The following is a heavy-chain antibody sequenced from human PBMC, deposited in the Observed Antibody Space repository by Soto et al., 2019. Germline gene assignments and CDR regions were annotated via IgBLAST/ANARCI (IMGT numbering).Heavy chain of an antibody. D-gene: IGHD3-22*01. CDR1: GFIFSSYA. J-gene: IGHJ5*02. CDR2: ISGSGGST. CDR3: AKEGHYDSSGYYYDWFDP. V-gene: IGHV3-23*01. Sequence: EVQLLESGGGLVQPGGSLRLSCAASGFIFSSYAMSWVRQAPGKGLEWVSAISGSGGSTYYADSVKGRFTISRDNSKNTLYLQMNSLRAEDTAVYYCAKEGHYDSSGYYYDWFDPWGQGTLVTVSS.